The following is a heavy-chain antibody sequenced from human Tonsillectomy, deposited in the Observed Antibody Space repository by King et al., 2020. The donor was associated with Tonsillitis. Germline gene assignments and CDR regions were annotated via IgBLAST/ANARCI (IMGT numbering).Heavy chain of an antibody. J-gene: IGHJ6*02. V-gene: IGHV3-7*03. D-gene: IGHD3-9*01. Sequence: VQLVESGGGLVQPGGSLRLSCAASGFTFSRYWMSWVRQAPGKGLEWVANIKQDGSEKYYVDSVKGRFTISRDNAKNSLYLQMNSLRAEDTAVYYCARDPPPLRYFAGHYNYGMDVWGHGTTVTVSS. CDR2: IKQDGSEK. CDR1: GFTFSRYW. CDR3: ARDPPPLRYFAGHYNYGMDV.